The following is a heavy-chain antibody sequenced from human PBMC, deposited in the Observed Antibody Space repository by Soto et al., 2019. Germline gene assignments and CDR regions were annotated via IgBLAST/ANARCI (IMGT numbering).Heavy chain of an antibody. CDR3: ARGGGVGVAGSAAFDM. CDR1: GYPVTAYY. V-gene: IGHV1-2*02. J-gene: IGHJ3*02. Sequence: QLHLVQSGAVVKKPGASVTVSCSASGYPVTAYYMHWVRQAPGRGLEWMGGINPATGAAKYTQTFQGRVTMTRAPSTSTVFMELSGLTSEDTAVFYFARGGGVGVAGSAAFDMWGQGTLVTVSS. CDR2: INPATGAA. D-gene: IGHD3-3*01.